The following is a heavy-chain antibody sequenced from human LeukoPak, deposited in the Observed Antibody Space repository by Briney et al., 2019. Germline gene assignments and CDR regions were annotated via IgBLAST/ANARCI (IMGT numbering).Heavy chain of an antibody. CDR3: ARVRGGTYCTGGNCYSDY. CDR2: ISSSSSTI. Sequence: PGGSLRLSCAASGFTFSSYSMNWVRQAPGKGLEWVSYISSSSSTIYYADSVKGRFTISRDNAKNSLYLQMNSLRAEDTAVYYCARVRGGTYCTGGNCYSDYWGQGTLVTVSS. J-gene: IGHJ4*02. V-gene: IGHV3-48*01. CDR1: GFTFSSYS. D-gene: IGHD2-8*02.